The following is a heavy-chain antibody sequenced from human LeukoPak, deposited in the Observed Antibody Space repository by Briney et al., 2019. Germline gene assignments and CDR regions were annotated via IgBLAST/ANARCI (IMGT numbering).Heavy chain of an antibody. CDR3: ATYGDDGGY. D-gene: IGHD4-17*01. Sequence: SSETLSLTCTVSGGSISSGGYYWSWIRQHPGKGLEWIGYIYYSGSTYYNPSLRSRVTISVDTSKNQFSLKLSSVTAADTAVYYCATYGDDGGYWGQGTLVTVSS. CDR2: IYYSGST. V-gene: IGHV4-31*03. CDR1: GGSISSGGYY. J-gene: IGHJ4*02.